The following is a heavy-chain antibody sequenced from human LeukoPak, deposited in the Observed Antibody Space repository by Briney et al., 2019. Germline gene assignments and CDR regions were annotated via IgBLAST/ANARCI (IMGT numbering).Heavy chain of an antibody. CDR1: GFTFSSYD. J-gene: IGHJ6*02. Sequence: GGSLRLSCAASGFTFSSYDMHWVRQATGKGLEWVSAIGTAGDTYYPGSVKGRFTISRENAKNSLYLQMNSLRAGDTAVYYCARALSSSGYKYYYYYGMDVWGQGTTVTVSS. CDR2: IGTAGDT. CDR3: ARALSSSGYKYYYYYGMDV. D-gene: IGHD3-22*01. V-gene: IGHV3-13*01.